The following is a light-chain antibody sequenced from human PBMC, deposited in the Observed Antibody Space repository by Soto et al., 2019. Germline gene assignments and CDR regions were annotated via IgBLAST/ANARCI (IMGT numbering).Light chain of an antibody. CDR2: DAS. V-gene: IGKV3-11*01. J-gene: IGKJ1*01. CDR1: QSIRTF. Sequence: EIVFTQSPSTLSVSPCERATLSCRASQSIRTFLAWYQHRPGQAPRLLIYDASDRATGIPARFSGSGSGTDFTLTISSLEPEDSAFYYCQQRDNWPQTFGQGTKVDIK. CDR3: QQRDNWPQT.